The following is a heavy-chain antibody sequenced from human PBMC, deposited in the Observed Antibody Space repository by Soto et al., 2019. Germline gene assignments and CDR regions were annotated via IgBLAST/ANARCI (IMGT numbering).Heavy chain of an antibody. CDR2: ISGSGDST. CDR1: GFTFSNYA. J-gene: IGHJ4*02. D-gene: IGHD3-3*01. V-gene: IGHV3-23*01. Sequence: EVQLLESGGGLVQPGGSLRLSCAASGFTFSNYAMSWVRQAPGKGLEWVSAISGSGDSTYYADYVKGRFTISRDQSKNTLFLQMHSLGAEDTALYYCAKDEEAELLCGVVTISRVDSWGQGTLVTVSS. CDR3: AKDEEAELLCGVVTISRVDS.